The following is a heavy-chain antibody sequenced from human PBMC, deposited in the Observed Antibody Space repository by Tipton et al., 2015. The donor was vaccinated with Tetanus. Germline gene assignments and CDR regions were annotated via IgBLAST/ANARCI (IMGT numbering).Heavy chain of an antibody. CDR1: GGSISSGGYY. CDR3: ARDSNYYDSSGYYY. CDR2: IYYSGST. Sequence: TLSLTCTVSGGSISSGGYYWSWIRQHPGKGLEWIGYIYYSGSTYYNPSLKSRVTISVDTSKHQFSLKLSSVTAADTAVYYCARDSNYYDSSGYYYWGQGTLVTVSS. V-gene: IGHV4-31*03. J-gene: IGHJ4*02. D-gene: IGHD3-22*01.